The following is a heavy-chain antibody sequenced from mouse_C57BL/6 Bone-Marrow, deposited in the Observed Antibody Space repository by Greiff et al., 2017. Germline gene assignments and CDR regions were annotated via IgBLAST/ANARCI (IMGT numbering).Heavy chain of an antibody. CDR2: IDSSDSET. Sequence: VQLQQPGAELVRPGSSVKLSCQASGYPFTSYWMHWVKQRPIQGLEWIGNIDSSDSETHYNQKFKDKATLTIDKSSSTAYMQLSSRTSEDSAVYYCARSTTVVEDWFAYWGQGTLVTVSA. CDR1: GYPFTSYW. V-gene: IGHV1-52*01. D-gene: IGHD1-1*01. J-gene: IGHJ3*01. CDR3: ARSTTVVEDWFAY.